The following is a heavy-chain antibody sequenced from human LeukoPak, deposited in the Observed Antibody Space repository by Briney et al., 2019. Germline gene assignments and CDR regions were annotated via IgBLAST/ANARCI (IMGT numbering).Heavy chain of an antibody. D-gene: IGHD6-19*01. J-gene: IGHJ4*02. CDR3: ASVIAVAGTSFDY. Sequence: SVKVSCKASGGTFSSYAISWVRQAPGQGLEWMGRIIPILGIANYAQKFQGRVTIAADKSTSTAYMELSSLRSEDTAVYYCASVIAVAGTSFDYWGQGTLVTVSS. CDR1: GGTFSSYA. V-gene: IGHV1-69*04. CDR2: IIPILGIA.